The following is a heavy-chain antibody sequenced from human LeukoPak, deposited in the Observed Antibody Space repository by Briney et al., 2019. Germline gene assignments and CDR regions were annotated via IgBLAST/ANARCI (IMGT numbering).Heavy chain of an antibody. D-gene: IGHD1-26*01. CDR3: ARVLRELRICYAFDI. V-gene: IGHV4-59*01. CDR1: GGSISSYY. J-gene: IGHJ3*02. CDR2: IYYSGST. Sequence: PSETLSLTCTVSGGSISSYYWSWIRQPPGKGLEWIGYIYYSGSTNYNPSLKSRVTISVDTSKNQFSLKLSSETAADTAVYYCARVLRELRICYAFDIWGQGTMVTVSS.